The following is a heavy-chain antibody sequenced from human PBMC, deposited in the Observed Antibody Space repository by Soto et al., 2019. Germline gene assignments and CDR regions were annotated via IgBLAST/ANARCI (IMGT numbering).Heavy chain of an antibody. V-gene: IGHV4-4*02. D-gene: IGHD1-26*01. CDR2: IYHSGST. Sequence: SETLSLTCAVSGGSISSSNWWSWVRQPPGKGLECIGEIYHSGSTNYNPSLKSRVTISVDKSKNQFSLKLSSVIAADTAVYYCARVSGSYYYGMDVWGQGTTVT. J-gene: IGHJ6*02. CDR3: ARVSGSYYYGMDV. CDR1: GGSISSSNW.